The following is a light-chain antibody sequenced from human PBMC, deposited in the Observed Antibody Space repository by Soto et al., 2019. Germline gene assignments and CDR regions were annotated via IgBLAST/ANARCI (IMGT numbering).Light chain of an antibody. CDR1: SSDVGGYNY. V-gene: IGLV2-8*01. CDR2: EVS. CDR3: SSYAASNNLGV. Sequence: QSALTQPPSASGSPVQSVTISCIGTSSDVGGYNYVSWYQQHPGKAPKLMIYEVSKRPSGVPDRFSGSKSGNTASLTVSGLQAEDEADYYCSSYAASNNLGVFGGGTKLTVL. J-gene: IGLJ2*01.